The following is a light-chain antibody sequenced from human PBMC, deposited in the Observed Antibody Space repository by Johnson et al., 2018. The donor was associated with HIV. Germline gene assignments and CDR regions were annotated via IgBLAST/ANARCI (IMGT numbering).Light chain of an antibody. CDR1: SSNIGNNY. CDR2: DNN. Sequence: QSVLSQPPSVSAAPGQKVTISCSGSSSNIGNNYVSWYQQLPGTAPKLLIYDNNKRPSGIPDRFSGSKSGTSATLGITGLQTGDEADYYCGTWDSRLRAGVFGTVTKVPVL. CDR3: GTWDSRLRAGV. V-gene: IGLV1-51*01. J-gene: IGLJ1*01.